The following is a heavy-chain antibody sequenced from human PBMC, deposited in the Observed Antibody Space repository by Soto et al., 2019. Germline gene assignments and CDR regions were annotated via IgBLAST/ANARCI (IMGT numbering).Heavy chain of an antibody. CDR3: ARLQFTFGGVIVPVGFDY. Sequence: QLQLQESGPGLVKHSETLSLTCTVSGGYISSSSYYWGWIRQPPGKGLEWIGSTYYSGSTYYNPSLKSRVEVSVETSKNQFSLKLSSVAAADTAVYYCARLQFTFGGVIVPVGFDYWGEGTLVTVSS. CDR1: GGYISSSSYY. D-gene: IGHD3-16*02. J-gene: IGHJ4*02. V-gene: IGHV4-39*01. CDR2: TYYSGST.